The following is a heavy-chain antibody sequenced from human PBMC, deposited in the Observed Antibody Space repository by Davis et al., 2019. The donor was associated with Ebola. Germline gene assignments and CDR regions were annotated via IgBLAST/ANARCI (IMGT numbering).Heavy chain of an antibody. J-gene: IGHJ4*02. CDR3: ARPSGDYYFDY. V-gene: IGHV3-53*01. CDR1: GFTFDAYA. D-gene: IGHD3-3*01. CDR2: IYSGGST. Sequence: PGGSLRLSCAASGFTFDAYAMHWVRQAPGKGLEWVSVIYSGGSTSYADSVKGRFTISRDNSKNTLYLQMNSLRAEDTAVYYCARPSGDYYFDYWGQGTLVTVSS.